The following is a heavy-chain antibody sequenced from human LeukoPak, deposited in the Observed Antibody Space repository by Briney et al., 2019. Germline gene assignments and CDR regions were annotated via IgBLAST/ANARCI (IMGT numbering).Heavy chain of an antibody. CDR3: AREEHGSGYFDY. J-gene: IGHJ4*02. V-gene: IGHV3-21*01. CDR1: GFTFSSYS. D-gene: IGHD3-3*01. Sequence: GGSLRLSCAASGFTFSSYSMNWVRQAPGKGPEWVSSISSSSSYIYYADSVKGRFTISRDNAKNSLYLQMNSLRAEDTAVYYCAREEHGSGYFDYWGQGTLVTVSS. CDR2: ISSSSSYI.